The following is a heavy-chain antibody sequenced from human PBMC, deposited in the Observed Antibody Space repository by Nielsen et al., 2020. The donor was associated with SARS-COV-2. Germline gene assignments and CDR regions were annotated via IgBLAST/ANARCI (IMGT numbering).Heavy chain of an antibody. CDR1: GFTFSSYA. CDR2: ISGSGGST. J-gene: IGHJ4*02. D-gene: IGHD3-10*01. Sequence: GGSLRLSCAASGFTFSSYAMSWVRQAPGKGLEWVSAISGSGGSTYYADSVKGRFTISRDNSKNTLYLQMNSLRAEDTAVYYCATSSSTPRYYYGSGSYYPTGWGQGTLVTVSS. CDR3: ATSSSTPRYYYGSGSYYPTG. V-gene: IGHV3-23*01.